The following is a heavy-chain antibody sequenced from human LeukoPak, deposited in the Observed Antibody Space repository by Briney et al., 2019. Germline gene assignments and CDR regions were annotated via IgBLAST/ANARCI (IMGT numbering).Heavy chain of an antibody. CDR3: ARLTTS. J-gene: IGHJ4*02. D-gene: IGHD3-22*01. CDR1: GGSCSGYY. V-gene: IGHV4-34*01. Sequence: SETLSLTCAVYGGSCSGYYWSWIRQPPGKGLEWIGEINHSGSTNYNPSLKSRVTISVDTSKNQFSLKLSSVTAADTAVYYCARLTTSWGQGTLVTVSS. CDR2: INHSGST.